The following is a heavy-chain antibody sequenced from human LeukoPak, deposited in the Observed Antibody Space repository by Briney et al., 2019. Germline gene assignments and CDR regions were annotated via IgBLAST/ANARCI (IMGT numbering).Heavy chain of an antibody. J-gene: IGHJ4*02. CDR2: IYRSGST. Sequence: SETLSLTCSVSGDYITNHYWSWIRQPAGKGLEWIGRIYRSGSTNYNPSLNSRVTMSEDTSKNELSLKLSSVTAADTAVYYCAKDNDFWSGYYLASDYWGQGTLVTVSS. V-gene: IGHV4-4*07. CDR1: GDYITNHY. CDR3: AKDNDFWSGYYLASDY. D-gene: IGHD3-3*01.